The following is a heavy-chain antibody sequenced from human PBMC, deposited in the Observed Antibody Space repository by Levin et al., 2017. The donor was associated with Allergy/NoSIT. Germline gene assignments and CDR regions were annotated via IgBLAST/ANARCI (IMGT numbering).Heavy chain of an antibody. V-gene: IGHV4-59*08. CDR3: ARHLSRRYFDY. Sequence: SQTLSLTCTVSGGSISSYYWSWIRQPPGKGLEWIGYIYYSGSTNYNPSLKSRVTISVDTSKNQFSLKLSSVTAADTAVYYCARHLSRRYFDYWGQGTLVTVSS. D-gene: IGHD3-9*01. J-gene: IGHJ4*02. CDR1: GGSISSYY. CDR2: IYYSGST.